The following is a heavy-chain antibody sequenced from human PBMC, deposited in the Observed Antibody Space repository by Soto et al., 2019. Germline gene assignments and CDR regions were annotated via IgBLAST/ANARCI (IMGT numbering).Heavy chain of an antibody. V-gene: IGHV3-23*01. CDR1: GFSFTNYA. CDR2: ITGSGAVI. J-gene: IGHJ4*02. CDR3: AKHPKGSSWSHFDY. Sequence: EGFLRLSCAASGFSFTNYAMSWGRQAPGKGLEWVSGITGSGAVISYADSVKGRFTISRDTSQNTLFLQMNSLGAADTALYYCAKHPKGSSWSHFDYWGQGTLVTVSS. D-gene: IGHD6-13*01.